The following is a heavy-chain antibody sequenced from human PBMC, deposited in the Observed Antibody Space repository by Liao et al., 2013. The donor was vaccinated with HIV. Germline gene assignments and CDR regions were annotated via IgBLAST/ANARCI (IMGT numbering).Heavy chain of an antibody. CDR1: GGSFSGYY. V-gene: IGHV4-34*01. CDR3: ARGLKPDY. CDR2: IYYSGST. D-gene: IGHD3-16*01. J-gene: IGHJ4*02. Sequence: QVQLQQWGAGLLKPSETLSLTCAVYGGSFSGYYWSWIRQPPGKGLEWIGSIYYSGSTYYNPSLKSRVTISVDTSKNQFSLKLSSVTAADTAVYYCARGLKPDYWGQGTLVTVSS.